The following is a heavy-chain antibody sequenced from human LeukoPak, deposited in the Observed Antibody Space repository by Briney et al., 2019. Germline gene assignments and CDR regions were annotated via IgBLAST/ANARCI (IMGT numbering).Heavy chain of an antibody. V-gene: IGHV1-18*01. CDR1: GYSFTSFG. CDR2: ISPYDGNT. Sequence: RASVKVSCKASGYSFTSFGITWVRQAPGRGLEWMGWISPYDGNTNYAQNLQGRVTMTTDTSTTTAYMDLRSLRFDDTAVYYCARTRPTWEGWGFDYWGQGTLVTVSS. J-gene: IGHJ4*02. D-gene: IGHD1-26*01. CDR3: ARTRPTWEGWGFDY.